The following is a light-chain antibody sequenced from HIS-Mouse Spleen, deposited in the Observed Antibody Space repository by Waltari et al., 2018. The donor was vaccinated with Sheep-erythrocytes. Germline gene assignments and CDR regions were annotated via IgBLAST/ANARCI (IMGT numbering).Light chain of an antibody. Sequence: QSALTQPRSVSGSPGQSVTISCTGTSSDVGGYNYVSWYQQHPGKAPKLMIYDVSTRPSGVPDHFAGSKSGNTASLTISGLQAEDEADYYCCSYAGSYNHVFATGTKVTVL. J-gene: IGLJ1*01. CDR3: CSYAGSYNHV. CDR1: SSDVGGYNY. CDR2: DVS. V-gene: IGLV2-11*01.